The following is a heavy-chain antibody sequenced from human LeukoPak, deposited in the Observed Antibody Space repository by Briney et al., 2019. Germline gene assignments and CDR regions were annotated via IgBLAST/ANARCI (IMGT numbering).Heavy chain of an antibody. D-gene: IGHD2-15*01. CDR2: ISRNGDKT. J-gene: IGHJ3*01. V-gene: IGHV3-23*01. CDR3: AKDFVGVVADALDL. CDR1: GFTFSTYA. Sequence: GGSLRLSCAASGFTFSTYAMSWVRQAPGMGLQWVSSISRNGDKTYYADSVKGWFTISRDNSKNTLDLQMNTLRVEDTAIYYCAKDFVGVVADALDLWGQGALVTVSS.